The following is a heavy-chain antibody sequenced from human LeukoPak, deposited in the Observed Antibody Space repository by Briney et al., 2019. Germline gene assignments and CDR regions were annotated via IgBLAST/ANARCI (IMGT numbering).Heavy chain of an antibody. CDR2: IYYSGST. CDR3: AKGPYFDL. V-gene: IGHV4-59*01. J-gene: IGHJ2*01. CDR1: GGSISSYC. Sequence: SETLSLTCTVSGGSISSYCWTWIRQPPGKGLEWIGYIYYSGSTRYSPSLKSRVTISVDTSKNQFSLRLSSVTAADTAVYYCAKGPYFDLWGRGTLVTVSS.